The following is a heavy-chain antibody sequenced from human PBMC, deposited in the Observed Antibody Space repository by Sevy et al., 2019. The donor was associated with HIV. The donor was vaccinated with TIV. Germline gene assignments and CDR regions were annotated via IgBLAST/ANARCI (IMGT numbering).Heavy chain of an antibody. CDR3: TRTKGLYGYYDSSGYQEDDAFDI. D-gene: IGHD3-22*01. CDR1: GFTFSGSA. Sequence: GGSLRLSCAASGFTFSGSAMHWVRQASGKGLEWVGRIRSKANTYATVYAASLKGRCTISRDDSKNTSFLQMNGLKTEETAVYYCTRTKGLYGYYDSSGYQEDDAFDIWGQGTMVTVSS. J-gene: IGHJ3*02. V-gene: IGHV3-73*01. CDR2: IRSKANTYAT.